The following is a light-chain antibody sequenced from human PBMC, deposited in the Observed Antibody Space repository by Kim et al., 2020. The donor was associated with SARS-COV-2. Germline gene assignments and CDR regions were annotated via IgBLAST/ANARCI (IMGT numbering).Light chain of an antibody. CDR2: DVK. J-gene: IGLJ1*01. CDR3: VSYASTRSYV. CDR1: SSDVGAYNH. V-gene: IGLV2-14*01. Sequence: QSALTQPASVSGSPGQSVTVSRTGTSSDVGAYNHVPWYQQHTGKAPKLMIFDVKQRSSGLSDRFSGSKSGNTASLTISGLQTEDEADYYCVSYASTRSYVFGAGTKVTVL.